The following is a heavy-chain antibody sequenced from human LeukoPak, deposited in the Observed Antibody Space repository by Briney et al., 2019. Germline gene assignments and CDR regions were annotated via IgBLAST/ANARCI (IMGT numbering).Heavy chain of an antibody. CDR1: GFTFSSYS. V-gene: IGHV3-21*01. CDR2: ISSSSSYI. CDR3: ARDPSSWYYYYMDV. D-gene: IGHD6-13*01. J-gene: IGHJ6*03. Sequence: GGSLRLSCAASGFTFSSYSMNWVRQAPGKGLEWVSSISSSSSYIYYADSVKGRFTISRDNAKNSLYLQMNSLRAEDTAVYYCARDPSSWYYYYMDVWGKGTTVTVPS.